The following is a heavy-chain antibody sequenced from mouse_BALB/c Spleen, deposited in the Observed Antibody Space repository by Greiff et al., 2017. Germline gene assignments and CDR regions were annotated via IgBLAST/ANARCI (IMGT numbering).Heavy chain of an antibody. Sequence: QVQLQQSGAELARPGASVKLSCKASGYTFTSYWMQWVKQRPGQGLEWIGAIYPGDGDTRSTQKFKGKATLTADKSSSTAYMQLSSLASEDSAVYYCAAEDWAWFAYWGQGTLVTVSA. CDR1: GYTFTSYW. J-gene: IGHJ3*01. CDR2: IYPGDGDT. D-gene: IGHD4-1*01. V-gene: IGHV1-87*01. CDR3: AAEDWAWFAY.